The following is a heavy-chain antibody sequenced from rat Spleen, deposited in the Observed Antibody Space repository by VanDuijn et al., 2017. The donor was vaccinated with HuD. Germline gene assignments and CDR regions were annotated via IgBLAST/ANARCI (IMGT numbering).Heavy chain of an antibody. CDR3: ATPGGDYYYDGSYYSYFDY. V-gene: IGHV2-47*01. Sequence: VQLVESGGGLVQPGRSLKLSCAASGFTFSSFPMAWVRQPPGKGLEWMGVIWSNGGTDYNSAIKPRLSISRDTSKSQVFLKMNSLQTEDTAMYFCATPGGDYYYDGSYYSYFDYWGQGVMVTVSS. J-gene: IGHJ2*01. CDR2: IWSNGGT. CDR1: GFTFSSFP. D-gene: IGHD1-12*02.